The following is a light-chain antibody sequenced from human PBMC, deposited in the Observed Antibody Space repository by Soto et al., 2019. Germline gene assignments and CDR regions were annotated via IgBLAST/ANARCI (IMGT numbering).Light chain of an antibody. J-gene: IGLJ3*02. CDR3: AAWDDSLRWV. CDR2: KTY. Sequence: QSVLPQPPSASGPPGQPVTISCSGGSSKVGSQLVYWYQQVPGTAPKLLKYKTYQRPPGVPNRFPGSKSGSSASLAISGLRSEDEADYYCAAWDDSLRWVFGGGTKLTVL. V-gene: IGLV1-47*01. CDR1: SSKVGSQL.